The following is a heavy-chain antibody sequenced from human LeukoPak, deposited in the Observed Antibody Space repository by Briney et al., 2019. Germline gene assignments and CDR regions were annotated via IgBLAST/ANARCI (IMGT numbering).Heavy chain of an antibody. J-gene: IGHJ4*02. CDR3: ARDATGYSSGWFDY. V-gene: IGHV3-48*03. Sequence: GGSLRLSCAASGFTFSSYEMNWVRQAPGKGLEWVSYISSSGSTIYYADSVKGRFNISRDNAKNSLYLQMNSLRAEDTAVYYCARDATGYSSGWFDYWGQGTLVTVSS. CDR2: ISSSGSTI. D-gene: IGHD6-19*01. CDR1: GFTFSSYE.